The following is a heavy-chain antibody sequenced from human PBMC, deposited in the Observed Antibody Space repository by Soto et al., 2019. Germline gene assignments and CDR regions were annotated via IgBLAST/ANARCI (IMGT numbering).Heavy chain of an antibody. CDR2: IYYSGST. CDR1: GGSISSGDYY. Sequence: SETLSLTCTVSGGSISSGDYYWSWIRQPPGKGLEWIGYIYYSGSTYYNPSLKSRVTISVDTSKNQFSLKLSSVTAADTAVYYCARDLYVGMDTSDYYGMDVWGQGTTFTVSS. J-gene: IGHJ6*02. V-gene: IGHV4-30-4*01. D-gene: IGHD2-8*01. CDR3: ARDLYVGMDTSDYYGMDV.